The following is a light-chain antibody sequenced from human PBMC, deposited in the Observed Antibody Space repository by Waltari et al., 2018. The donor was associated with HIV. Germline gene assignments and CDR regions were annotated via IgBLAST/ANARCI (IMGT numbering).Light chain of an antibody. CDR1: SGDVGGYNF. Sequence: QSALTQPASVSGSPGQSITISCTGTSGDVGGYNFVSWYQQHPGKAPKLKIYNVNTRPSGVSIRFSGSRSANPAALTISGLQAEDEADYFCSSYTSSGPRYVLFGGGTRLTVL. CDR3: SSYTSSGPRYVL. CDR2: NVN. J-gene: IGLJ2*01. V-gene: IGLV2-14*03.